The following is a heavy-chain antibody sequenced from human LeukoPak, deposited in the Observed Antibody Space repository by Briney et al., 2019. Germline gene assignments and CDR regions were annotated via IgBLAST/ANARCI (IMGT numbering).Heavy chain of an antibody. Sequence: SETLSLTCTVSGGSISSHYWSWIRQPPGKGLEWIGYIYYSRSNNYNPSLKSRVTISVDTSKNQFSLKLSSVTAADTAVYYRARVRYYDILTGYYGDGYFDYWGQGTLVTVSS. CDR2: IYYSRSN. D-gene: IGHD3-9*01. CDR3: ARVRYYDILTGYYGDGYFDY. V-gene: IGHV4-59*11. CDR1: GGSISSHY. J-gene: IGHJ4*02.